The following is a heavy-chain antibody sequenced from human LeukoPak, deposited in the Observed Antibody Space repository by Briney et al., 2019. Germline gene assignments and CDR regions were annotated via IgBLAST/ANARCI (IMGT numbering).Heavy chain of an antibody. CDR3: ARGPPEYSYGPDY. J-gene: IGHJ4*02. D-gene: IGHD5-18*01. Sequence: SVKVSCKASGYTFTSYGISWVRQAPGQGLEWMGGIIPIFGTANYAQKFQGRVTITTDESTSTAYMELSSLRSEDTAVYYCARGPPEYSYGPDYWGQGTLITVSS. CDR2: IIPIFGTA. CDR1: GYTFTSYG. V-gene: IGHV1-69*05.